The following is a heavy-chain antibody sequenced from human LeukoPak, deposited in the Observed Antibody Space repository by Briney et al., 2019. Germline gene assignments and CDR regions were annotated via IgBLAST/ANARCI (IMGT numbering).Heavy chain of an antibody. CDR2: INPSGGST. J-gene: IGHJ4*02. D-gene: IGHD2-15*01. Sequence: GASVKVSCKASGYTFTSYYMHWVRQAPGQGLEWMGIINPSGGSTSYAQKFQGRVTMTRDTSTSTVYMELRSLRSDDTAVYYCARVGMGYCSGGSCYSGAVSDYWGQGTLVTVSS. CDR3: ARVGMGYCSGGSCYSGAVSDY. V-gene: IGHV1-46*01. CDR1: GYTFTSYY.